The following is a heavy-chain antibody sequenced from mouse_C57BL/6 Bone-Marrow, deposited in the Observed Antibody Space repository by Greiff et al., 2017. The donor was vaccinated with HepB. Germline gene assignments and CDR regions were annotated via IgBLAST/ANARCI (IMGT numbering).Heavy chain of an antibody. J-gene: IGHJ1*03. CDR2: ISDGGSYT. D-gene: IGHD2-5*01. V-gene: IGHV5-4*03. CDR3: ARGGPTIVTTWYFDV. CDR1: GFTFSSYA. Sequence: EVKLVESGGGLVKPGGSLKLSCAASGFTFSSYAMSWVRQTPEKRLEWVATISDGGSYTYYPDNVKGRFTISRDNAKNNLYLQISHLKSEDTAMYYCARGGPTIVTTWYFDVWGTGTTVTVSS.